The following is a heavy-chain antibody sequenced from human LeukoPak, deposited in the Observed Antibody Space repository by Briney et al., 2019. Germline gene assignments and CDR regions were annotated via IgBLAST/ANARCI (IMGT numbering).Heavy chain of an antibody. CDR2: IYYSGST. CDR3: ARDVPGYHIVDY. D-gene: IGHD2-2*01. CDR1: GGSISSGGYY. Sequence: SQTLSLTCTVSGGSISSGGYYWSWIRQHPGKGLEWIGYIYYSGSTNYIPSLKSRVTISVDTSKNQFSLKLSSVTAADTAVYYCARDVPGYHIVDYWGQGTLVTVSS. J-gene: IGHJ4*02. V-gene: IGHV4-61*08.